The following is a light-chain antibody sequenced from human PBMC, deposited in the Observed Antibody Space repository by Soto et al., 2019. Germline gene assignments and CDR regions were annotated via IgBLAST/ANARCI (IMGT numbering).Light chain of an antibody. J-gene: IGKJ1*01. V-gene: IGKV3-20*01. CDR1: QSVSSSY. Sequence: EIVLTLSPGTLSLSPGERATLSCRASQSVSSSYLAWYQQKRGQAPSLLMYGASRRATGIPERFSGSGSGTDFTLTISRLEHEDFEVYYCQQYGSSHRTLGQGTKVDIK. CDR2: GAS. CDR3: QQYGSSHRT.